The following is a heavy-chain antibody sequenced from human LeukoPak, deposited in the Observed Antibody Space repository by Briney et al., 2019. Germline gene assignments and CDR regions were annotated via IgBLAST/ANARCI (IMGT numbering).Heavy chain of an antibody. J-gene: IGHJ5*02. V-gene: IGHV4-4*09. CDR1: GDSINSNY. CDR3: VREVGDWFDP. CDR2: IYTRGNT. Sequence: KSSETLSLTCTVSGDSINSNYWSWIRQPPGKGLEWIGYIYTRGNTNYNLSLKSRVTISADTSKNQLSLKVSSVTAADTAVYYCVREVGDWFDPWGQGTLVTVSS.